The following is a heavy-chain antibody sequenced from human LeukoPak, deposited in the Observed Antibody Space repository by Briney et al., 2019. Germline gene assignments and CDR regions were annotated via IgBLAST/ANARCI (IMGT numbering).Heavy chain of an antibody. D-gene: IGHD3-3*01. J-gene: IGHJ6*03. V-gene: IGHV3-72*01. CDR2: IRNKAKSSTT. Sequence: PGGSLRLSCAASGFTFSDHYMDWVRQAPGKGLEWVGRIRNKAKSSTTEYAASVKGRFTVSRDDSKNSLYLQMDSLKTEDTAVYYCARDRFLEWLWGYYYYMDVWGKGTTVTVSS. CDR1: GFTFSDHY. CDR3: ARDRFLEWLWGYYYYMDV.